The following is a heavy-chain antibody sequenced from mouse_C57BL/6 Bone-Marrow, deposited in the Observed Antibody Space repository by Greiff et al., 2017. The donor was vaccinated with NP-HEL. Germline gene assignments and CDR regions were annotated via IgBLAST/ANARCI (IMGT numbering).Heavy chain of an antibody. J-gene: IGHJ2*01. CDR2: IYPRSGNT. D-gene: IGHD1-1*01. CDR1: GYTFTSYG. Sequence: QVQLQQSGAELARPGASVKLSCKASGYTFTSYGISWVKQRTGQGLEWIGEIYPRSGNTYYNEKFKGKATLTADQSSSTAYMELRSLTPEDSAVYVCARRYCGSSSTFDYWGQGTTLTVSS. CDR3: ARRYCGSSSTFDY. V-gene: IGHV1-81*01.